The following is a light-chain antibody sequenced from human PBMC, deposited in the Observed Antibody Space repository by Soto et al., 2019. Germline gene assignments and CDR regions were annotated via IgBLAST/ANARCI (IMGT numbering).Light chain of an antibody. CDR1: QAISNY. CDR3: HQTYNLPRT. Sequence: DIQMTQSPSTRCGGVVGRFTISVVASQAISNYLAWYPQKPGRAPKLLIYAAYTLQSGVPSTFSGSGSGTDSTLTINNMQREDFATYYCHQTYNLPRTFGQGTKVDIK. V-gene: IGKV1-39*01. J-gene: IGKJ1*01. CDR2: AAY.